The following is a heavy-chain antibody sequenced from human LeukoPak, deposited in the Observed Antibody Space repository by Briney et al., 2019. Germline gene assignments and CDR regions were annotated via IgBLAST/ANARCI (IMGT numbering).Heavy chain of an antibody. CDR3: ARDGDY. V-gene: IGHV4-59*01. J-gene: IGHJ4*02. CDR1: GGSITSYY. CDR2: IYYSGST. Sequence: MTSETLSLTCTISGGSITSYYYSWIRQPPGKGLEWIGYIYYSGSTNYNPSLKSRVTMSVDTSKNQFSLKLNSVTAADTAVYYCARDGDYWGQGTLVTVSS.